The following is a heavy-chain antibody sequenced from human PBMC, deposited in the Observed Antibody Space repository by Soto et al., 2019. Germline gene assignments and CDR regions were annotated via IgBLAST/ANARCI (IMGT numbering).Heavy chain of an antibody. V-gene: IGHV4-30-4*01. J-gene: IGHJ4*02. CDR1: GGSVTSDEDY. D-gene: IGHD5-18*01. CDR2: ISNSGST. CDR3: ATESGSTYGYFDH. Sequence: SETLSLTCTVSGGSVTSDEDYWTWIRQSPGKGLEWIGYISNSGSTGYNPSLKTRLSMSVDRSKNQFTLRLTSVTAADTAVYFCATESGSTYGYFDHWGQGTQVPSPQ.